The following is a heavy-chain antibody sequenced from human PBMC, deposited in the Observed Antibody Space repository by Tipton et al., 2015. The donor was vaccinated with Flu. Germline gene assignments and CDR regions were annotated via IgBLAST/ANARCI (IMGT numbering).Heavy chain of an antibody. CDR2: IKARVDGETA. V-gene: IGHV3-15*01. CDR1: GFTFSRAW. D-gene: IGHD2-15*01. J-gene: IGHJ4*02. CDR3: VTDSRQIQYCGGANCYSY. Sequence: SLRLSCAASGFTFSRAWMSWVRQAPGKGLEWVGRIKARVDGETADYTSPVKGRFTISRGDSKNTVYLQMNSLETEDTAVYYCVTDSRQIQYCGGANCYSYWGQGTLVTVSS.